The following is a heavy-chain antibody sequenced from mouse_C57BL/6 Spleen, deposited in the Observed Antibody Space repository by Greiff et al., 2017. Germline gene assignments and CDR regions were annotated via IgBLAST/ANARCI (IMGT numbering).Heavy chain of an antibody. CDR1: GFNIKDYY. D-gene: IGHD1-1*01. CDR2: IDPEDGDT. Sequence: VQLQQSGAELVRPGASVKLSCTASGFNIKDYYMHWVKQRPEQGLEWIGRIDPEDGDTEYAPKFQGKATMTADTSSNTAYLQLSSLTSEDTAVYYCTTLGYYGSSPFAYWGQGTLVTVSA. J-gene: IGHJ3*01. V-gene: IGHV14-1*01. CDR3: TTLGYYGSSPFAY.